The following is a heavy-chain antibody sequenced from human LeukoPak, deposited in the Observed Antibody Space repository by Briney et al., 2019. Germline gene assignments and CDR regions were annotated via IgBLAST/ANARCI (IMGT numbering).Heavy chain of an antibody. CDR1: GFTFSSYA. J-gene: IGHJ4*02. V-gene: IGHV3-23*01. Sequence: GGSLRLSCAASGFTFSSYAMSWVRQAPGKGLEGVSAISGSGGRTYYADSVKGRVTISRDNSKNTLYLQMNSLRAEDTAVYYCAKAPYYDFWSGYYGDYWGQGTLVTVSS. CDR3: AKAPYYDFWSGYYGDY. D-gene: IGHD3-3*01. CDR2: ISGSGGRT.